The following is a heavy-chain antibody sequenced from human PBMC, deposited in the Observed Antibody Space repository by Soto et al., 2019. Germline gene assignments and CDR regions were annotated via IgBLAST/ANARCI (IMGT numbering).Heavy chain of an antibody. CDR3: ARAGKGAEQLVPYYYYYYGMDV. J-gene: IGHJ6*02. CDR1: GGSISGSSYY. Sequence: SETLSLTCTVSGGSISGSSYYWGWIRRPPGKGLEWIGAIVYTGRTYYKPSLKSRVTISVDTSKNQFSLQLNSVTPEDTAVYYCARAGKGAEQLVPYYYYYYGMDVWGQGTTVTVSS. CDR2: IVYTGRT. D-gene: IGHD6-6*01. V-gene: IGHV4-39*01.